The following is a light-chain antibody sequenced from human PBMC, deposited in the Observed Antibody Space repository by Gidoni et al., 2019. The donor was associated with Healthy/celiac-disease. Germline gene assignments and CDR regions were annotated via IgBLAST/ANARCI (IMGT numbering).Light chain of an antibody. CDR3: QQYGSSPGT. CDR2: DAS. V-gene: IGKV3-20*01. Sequence: EIVLTQSPGTLSLSPGERATLSCRASQSVSSSSLAWYQRKPGQAPRLLIYDASSRATGIPDRFTGSGSGTDFTLTISRLEPEDFAVYYCQQYGSSPGTFGPGTKLEI. J-gene: IGKJ2*01. CDR1: QSVSSSS.